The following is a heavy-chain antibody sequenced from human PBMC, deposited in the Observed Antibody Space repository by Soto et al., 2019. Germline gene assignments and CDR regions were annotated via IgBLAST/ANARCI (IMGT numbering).Heavy chain of an antibody. V-gene: IGHV1-8*01. J-gene: IGHJ5*02. CDR3: ARTSSGTRGGFDP. CDR2: INPNNGNT. Sequence: QVQLVQSGAEVKKSGASVKVSCKASGYTFTSYDINWVRQATGQGLEWMGWINPNNGNTGYAQKFQGRVTVTRDTSISTVFMELSSLSSKDTAVYFCARTSSGTRGGFDPWGQGTRVNFSS. D-gene: IGHD1-7*01. CDR1: GYTFTSYD.